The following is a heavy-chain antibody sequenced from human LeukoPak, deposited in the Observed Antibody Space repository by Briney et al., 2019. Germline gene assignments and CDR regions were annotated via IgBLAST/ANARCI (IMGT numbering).Heavy chain of an antibody. CDR1: GFSFSSYG. CDR3: AREFSGYAFDI. Sequence: GGSLRLSCAASGFSFSSYGIHWVRLAPGKGLEWVAVISDDGTRKYYTDSVQGRFTISGDNSKNTLYLQMNSLRAEDMAVYYCAREFSGYAFDIWGQGTMVTVSS. J-gene: IGHJ3*02. CDR2: ISDDGTRK. D-gene: IGHD5-12*01. V-gene: IGHV3-30*03.